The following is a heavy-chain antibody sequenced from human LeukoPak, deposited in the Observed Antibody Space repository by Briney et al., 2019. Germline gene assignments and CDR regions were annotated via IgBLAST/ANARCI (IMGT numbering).Heavy chain of an antibody. CDR3: ARVVSRDIVVVPHYYYMDV. V-gene: IGHV3-48*01. D-gene: IGHD2-2*01. CDR2: ISSSSSTI. CDR1: GFTFSSYS. Sequence: GGSLRLSCAASGFTFSSYSMNWVRQAPGKGLEWVSCISSSSSTIYYADSVKGRFTISRDNAKNSLYLQMNSLRAEDTAVYYCARVVSRDIVVVPHYYYMDVWGKGTTVTVSS. J-gene: IGHJ6*03.